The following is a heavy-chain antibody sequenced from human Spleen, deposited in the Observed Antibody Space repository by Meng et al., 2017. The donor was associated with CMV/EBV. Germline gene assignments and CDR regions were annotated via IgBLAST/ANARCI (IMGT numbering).Heavy chain of an antibody. CDR1: GYSFADYY. V-gene: IGHV1-2*02. CDR2: IHPQSGVT. CDR3: ARDKNWGPDY. Sequence: ASVKVSCKASGYSFADYYMHWVRQAPGQGLEWMGWIHPQSGVTNYAQKFQARVTLTRDTSINTGYMELSRLTPDDTAVYYCARDKNWGPDYWGQGTLVTVSS. D-gene: IGHD7-27*01. J-gene: IGHJ4*02.